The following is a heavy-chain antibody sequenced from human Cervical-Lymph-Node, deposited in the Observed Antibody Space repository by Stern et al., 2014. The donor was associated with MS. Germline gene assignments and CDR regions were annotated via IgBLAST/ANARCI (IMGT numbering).Heavy chain of an antibody. Sequence: QVQLVQSGAEVKKPGASVKVSCKASGYRFSTFYLHWLRQAPGQGLQWIGRIVPGSGATNSSQTFQGRLTMTRDRSITTAYLELSGLRSDDTAVYYCARIYCSGDECYHSFDTWGQGTLVTVSS. CDR3: ARIYCSGDECYHSFDT. J-gene: IGHJ4*02. V-gene: IGHV1-2*06. CDR1: GYRFSTFY. D-gene: IGHD3-16*02. CDR2: IVPGSGAT.